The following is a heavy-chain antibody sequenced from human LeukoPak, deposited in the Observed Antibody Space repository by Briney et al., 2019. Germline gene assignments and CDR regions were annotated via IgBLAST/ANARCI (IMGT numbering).Heavy chain of an antibody. CDR1: GVSVSSGSYY. Sequence: SETLSLTCTVSGVSVSSGSYYWTWIRQPPGKGLEWIGYVYYSGTTNYNPSLKSRVTISVDTSKNQFSLKLSSVTAADTAVYYCVTYYYGSSAPKRNYWGQGILVTVSS. V-gene: IGHV4-61*01. CDR3: VTYYYGSSAPKRNY. CDR2: VYYSGTT. D-gene: IGHD3-22*01. J-gene: IGHJ4*02.